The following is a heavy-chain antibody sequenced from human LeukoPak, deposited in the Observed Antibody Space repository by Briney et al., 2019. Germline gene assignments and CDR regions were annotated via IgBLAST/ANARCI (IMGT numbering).Heavy chain of an antibody. V-gene: IGHV3-7*01. CDR2: IKQDGSEK. D-gene: IGHD6-13*01. Sequence: PGGSLRLSCAASGFTFSSYWMSWVRQAPGKGLEWVANIKQDGSEKYYVDSVKGRFTISRDNAKNSLYLQMNSLRAEDTAVYYCARVTVDYSSSWEMYYYYYYMDVWGKGTTVTISS. CDR1: GFTFSSYW. J-gene: IGHJ6*03. CDR3: ARVTVDYSSSWEMYYYYYYMDV.